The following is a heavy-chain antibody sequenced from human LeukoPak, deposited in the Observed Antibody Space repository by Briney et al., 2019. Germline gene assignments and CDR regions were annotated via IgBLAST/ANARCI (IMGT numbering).Heavy chain of an antibody. CDR2: IYYSGST. CDR3: ARHSRPLFDY. V-gene: IGHV4-39*01. CDR1: GGSISSSSYY. Sequence: SETLSLTCTVSGGSISSSSYYWGWIRQPPGKGLEWIGSIYYSGSTYYNPSLKSRVTISVDTSKNQFSLKLSSVTASDTAVYYCARHSRPLFDYWGQGALVTVSS. J-gene: IGHJ4*02. D-gene: IGHD6-13*01.